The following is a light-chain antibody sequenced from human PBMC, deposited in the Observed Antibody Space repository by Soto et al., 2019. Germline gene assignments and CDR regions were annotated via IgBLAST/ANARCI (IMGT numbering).Light chain of an antibody. CDR1: QSVSSY. J-gene: IGKJ1*01. CDR2: DAS. V-gene: IGKV3-11*01. Sequence: EIVLTQSPATLSLSPGERATLSCRASQSVSSYFAWYQQKPGQAHRLLIYDASNRATGIPARFSGGGSWTDFTLTISSLEPEDFAVYYCQQRSNWPRWTFGQGTKVDIK. CDR3: QQRSNWPRWT.